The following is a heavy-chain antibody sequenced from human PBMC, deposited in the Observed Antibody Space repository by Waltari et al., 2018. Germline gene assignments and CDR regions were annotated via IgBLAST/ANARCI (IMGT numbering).Heavy chain of an antibody. D-gene: IGHD6-6*01. CDR1: GGSHSSTY. V-gene: IGHV4-59*01. CDR3: ARVRGSIAARPDAFDI. J-gene: IGHJ3*02. CDR2: IYYSGST. Sequence: QVQLQESGPGLVKPSETLSLTCTVSGGSHSSTYWSWIRQPTGNGLEWLGYIYYSGSTNDNPSLKSRVTISVDTSKNQFSLKLSSVTAADTALYYCARVRGSIAARPDAFDIWGQGTMVTVSS.